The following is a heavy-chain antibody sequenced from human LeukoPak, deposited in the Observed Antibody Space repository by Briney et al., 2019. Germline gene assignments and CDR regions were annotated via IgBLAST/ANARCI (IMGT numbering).Heavy chain of an antibody. D-gene: IGHD3-22*01. CDR3: ARDYDSSGYYGVWGYFDY. Sequence: SETLSLTCTVSGGSISSSSYYWGWIRQPPGKGLEWIGSIYYSGSTYYNSSLKSRVTISVDTSKNQFSLKLSSVTPEDTAVYYCARDYDSSGYYGVWGYFDYWGQGTLVTVPS. CDR2: IYYSGST. V-gene: IGHV4-39*07. CDR1: GGSISSSSYY. J-gene: IGHJ4*02.